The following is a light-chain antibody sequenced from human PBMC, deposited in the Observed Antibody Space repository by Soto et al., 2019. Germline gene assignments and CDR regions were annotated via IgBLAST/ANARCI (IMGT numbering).Light chain of an antibody. CDR1: RSVGSD. J-gene: IGKJ5*01. Sequence: VMTQSPSTLSVSPWARSTLSFRASRSVGSDLAWYQQKPGQAPRLLIYGASSRATGIPDRFSGSGSGTDFTLTISSLEPEDFAVYYCQQRSNWPPITFGQGTRLEIK. CDR3: QQRSNWPPIT. CDR2: GAS. V-gene: IGKV3-11*01.